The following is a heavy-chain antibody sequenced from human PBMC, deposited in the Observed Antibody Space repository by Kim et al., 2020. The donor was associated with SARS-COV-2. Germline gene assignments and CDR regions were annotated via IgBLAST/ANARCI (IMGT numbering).Heavy chain of an antibody. V-gene: IGHV3-23*01. Sequence: ADSVKGRFTISRDDSRDILDLQMGSLRVEDTAIYYCARGPFGSGNDYWGQGTLVTVSP. D-gene: IGHD3-10*01. J-gene: IGHJ4*02. CDR3: ARGPFGSGNDY.